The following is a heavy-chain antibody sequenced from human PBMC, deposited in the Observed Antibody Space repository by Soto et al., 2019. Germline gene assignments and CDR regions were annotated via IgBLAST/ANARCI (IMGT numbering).Heavy chain of an antibody. CDR1: GYTFTSYA. CDR2: SNAGNGNT. CDR3: ARDHVAARDYYYYGIDV. V-gene: IGHV1-3*01. D-gene: IGHD6-6*01. J-gene: IGHJ6*02. Sequence: ASVRVSCKASGYTFTSYAMHWVRQPPGQSLEWMGWSNAGNGNTKYSQKFQGRVTITRDTSASTAYMELSSLRSEDTAVYYCARDHVAARDYYYYGIDVWGQGTTVTVSS.